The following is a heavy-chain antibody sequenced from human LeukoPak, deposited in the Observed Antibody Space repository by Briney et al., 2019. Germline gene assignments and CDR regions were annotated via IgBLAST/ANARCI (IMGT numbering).Heavy chain of an antibody. V-gene: IGHV4-59*08. CDR1: GGSVSSYY. CDR3: AKTYYYDSSGYLHYWFDP. D-gene: IGHD3-22*01. Sequence: SETLSLTCTVSGGSVSSYYWSWIRQPPGKGLEWIGYIYDIGSTKYNPSLKSRVTMSVDTSKNQFSLKLSSVTAADTAVYHCAKTYYYDSSGYLHYWFDPWGQGTLVNVSS. CDR2: IYDIGST. J-gene: IGHJ5*02.